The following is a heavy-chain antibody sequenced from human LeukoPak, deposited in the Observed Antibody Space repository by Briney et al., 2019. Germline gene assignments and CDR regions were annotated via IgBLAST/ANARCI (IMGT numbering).Heavy chain of an antibody. Sequence: SETLSLTCAVSGYSISSGYYWGWIRQPPGKGLEWIGSIYHSGSTYYNPSLKSRVTVSVDTSKNQFSLKLSSVTAADTAVYYCARHFLGADYDFWSETSYYMDVWGKGTTVTVSS. J-gene: IGHJ6*03. CDR1: GYSISSGYY. D-gene: IGHD3-3*01. CDR3: ARHFLGADYDFWSETSYYMDV. CDR2: IYHSGST. V-gene: IGHV4-38-2*01.